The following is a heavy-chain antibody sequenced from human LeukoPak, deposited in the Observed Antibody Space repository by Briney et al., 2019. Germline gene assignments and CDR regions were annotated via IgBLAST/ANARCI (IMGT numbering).Heavy chain of an antibody. D-gene: IGHD6-6*01. V-gene: IGHV1-69*04. J-gene: IGHJ6*02. CDR1: GGTFSSYA. CDR2: IIPILGIA. CDR3: ARDPFGARPGPDLYYYYYGMDV. Sequence: SVKVSCKASGGTFSSYAISWVRQAPGQGLEWMGRIIPILGIANYAQKFQGRVTITADKSTSTAYMELSSLRSEDTAVYYCARDPFGARPGPDLYYYYYGMDVWGQGTTVTVSS.